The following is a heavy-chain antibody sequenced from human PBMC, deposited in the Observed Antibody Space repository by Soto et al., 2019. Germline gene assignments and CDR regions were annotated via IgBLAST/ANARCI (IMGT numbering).Heavy chain of an antibody. V-gene: IGHV3-48*01. Sequence: GGSLRLSCAASGFTFSSYSMDWVRQAPGKGLEWVSYISSSSSTIYYADSVKGRFTISRDNAKNSLYLQMNSLRAEDTAVYYCATDSSFDYWGQGTLVTVSS. CDR2: ISSSSSTI. CDR1: GFTFSSYS. CDR3: ATDSSFDY. J-gene: IGHJ4*02.